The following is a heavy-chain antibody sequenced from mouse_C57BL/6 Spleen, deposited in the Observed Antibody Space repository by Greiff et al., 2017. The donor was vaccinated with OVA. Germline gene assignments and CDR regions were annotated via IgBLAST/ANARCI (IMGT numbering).Heavy chain of an antibody. D-gene: IGHD3-2*02. CDR3: ARRASSGYGFAY. Sequence: EVKVVESGGGLVKPGGSLKLSCAASGFTFSSYAMSWVRQTPEKRLEWVATISDGGSYTYYPDNVKGRFTISRDNAKNNLYLQMSHLKSEDTAIYYCARRASSGYGFAYWGQGTLVTVSA. J-gene: IGHJ3*01. V-gene: IGHV5-4*03. CDR1: GFTFSSYA. CDR2: ISDGGSYT.